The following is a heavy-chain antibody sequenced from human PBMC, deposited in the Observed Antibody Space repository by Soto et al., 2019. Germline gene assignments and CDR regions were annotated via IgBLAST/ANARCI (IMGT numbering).Heavy chain of an antibody. CDR1: GGSISSSSYF. D-gene: IGHD2-21*02. J-gene: IGHJ5*02. V-gene: IGHV4-39*01. CDR3: ARHPSDFWFDP. CDR2: IYYSGST. Sequence: QLQLQESGPGLVKPSETLSLTCSVSGGSISSSSYFWGWIRQPPWKGLEWIGSIYYSGSTYYNPSLESRVTVSVDTSKTQFSLKLRSVTAADTAVYYCARHPSDFWFDPWGQGTLVTVSS.